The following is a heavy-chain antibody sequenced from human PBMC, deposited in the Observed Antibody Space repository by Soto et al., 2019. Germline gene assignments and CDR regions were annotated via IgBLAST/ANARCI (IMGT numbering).Heavy chain of an antibody. CDR1: GFTFSNFA. CDR2: ITGSGGST. CDR3: AKYIAPPTPSMDY. D-gene: IGHD5-12*01. Sequence: EVQLLESGGGLVQPGGSLRLSCAASGFTFSNFAMTWVRQAPGKGLEWVSSITGSGGSTYYADSVKGRFTISRDNSKNTLYLQLNSLRAEDTAFYCGAKYIAPPTPSMDYWGQGTLVTVSS. V-gene: IGHV3-23*01. J-gene: IGHJ4*02.